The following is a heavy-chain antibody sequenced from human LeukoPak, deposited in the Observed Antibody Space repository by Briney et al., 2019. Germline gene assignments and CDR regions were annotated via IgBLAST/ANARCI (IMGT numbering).Heavy chain of an antibody. D-gene: IGHD3-10*01. V-gene: IGHV3-23*01. Sequence: GGSLRLSCAASGFTFSTYAMDWVRQAPGKRLEWVSTFRGSGDNTYYADSVKGRFIISRDNSNNMLYLQMNSLRADDTAIYYCAKGRDGSGTYYSSSQYWGQGTLVTVSS. CDR3: AKGRDGSGTYYSSSQY. CDR1: GFTFSTYA. J-gene: IGHJ1*01. CDR2: FRGSGDNT.